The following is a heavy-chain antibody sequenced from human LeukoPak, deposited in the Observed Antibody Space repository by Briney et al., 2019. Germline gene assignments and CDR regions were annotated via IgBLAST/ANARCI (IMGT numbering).Heavy chain of an antibody. CDR2: IIPILGIA. CDR3: ATPLSSGWYGIDY. J-gene: IGHJ4*02. V-gene: IGHV1-69*04. D-gene: IGHD6-19*01. CDR1: GGTFSSYA. Sequence: SVKVSCKASGGTFSSYAISWVRQAPGQGLEWMGRIIPILGIANYAQKFQGRVTITADKSTSTAYMELSSLRSEDMAVYYCATPLSSGWYGIDYWGQGTLVTVSS.